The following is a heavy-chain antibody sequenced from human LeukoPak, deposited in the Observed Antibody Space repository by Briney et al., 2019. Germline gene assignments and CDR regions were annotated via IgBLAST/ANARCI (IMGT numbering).Heavy chain of an antibody. CDR2: INSDGSST. V-gene: IGHV3-74*01. Sequence: PGGSLRLSCAASGFTFSSYWMHWVRQAPGKGLVWVSRINSDGSSTSYADSVKGRFTISRDNAKNTLYLQMNSLRAEDTAVYYCARDGEMYYYGSGSPQYYYYMDVWGKGTTVTISS. D-gene: IGHD3-10*01. CDR1: GFTFSSYW. J-gene: IGHJ6*03. CDR3: ARDGEMYYYGSGSPQYYYYMDV.